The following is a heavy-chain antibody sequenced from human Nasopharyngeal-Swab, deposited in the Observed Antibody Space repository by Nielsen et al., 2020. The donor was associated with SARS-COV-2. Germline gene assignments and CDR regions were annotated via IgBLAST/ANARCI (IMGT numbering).Heavy chain of an antibody. V-gene: IGHV3-23*01. J-gene: IGHJ4*02. D-gene: IGHD3-22*01. CDR1: GFSLSSYA. Sequence: GGSLTLSCAASGFSLSSYAMSWDRQTPGKGLEWVSGISASGGSTYYADSVKGRFTISRDNSRNTLSLQMNSLRVEDTAVYYCAKDSTMISYWGQGTLVTVSS. CDR2: ISASGGST. CDR3: AKDSTMISY.